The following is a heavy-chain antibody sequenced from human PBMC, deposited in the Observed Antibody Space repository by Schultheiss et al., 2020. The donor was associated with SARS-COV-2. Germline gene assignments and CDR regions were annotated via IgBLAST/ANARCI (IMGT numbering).Heavy chain of an antibody. CDR3: AKDIVYCGGDCYPDY. J-gene: IGHJ4*02. Sequence: GESLKISCAASGFTFSSYSMNWVRQAPGKGLEWVSAISGSGGSTYYADSVKGRFTISRDNSKNTLYLQMNSLRAEDTAVYYCAKDIVYCGGDCYPDYWGQGTLVTVSS. CDR2: ISGSGGST. CDR1: GFTFSSYS. D-gene: IGHD2-21*01. V-gene: IGHV3-23*01.